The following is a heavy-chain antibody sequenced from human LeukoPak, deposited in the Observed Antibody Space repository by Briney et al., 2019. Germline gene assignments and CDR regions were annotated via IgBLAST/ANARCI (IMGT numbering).Heavy chain of an antibody. Sequence: GGSLRLSCAASGFTVSSNYMGWVRQAPGKGLEWVSVIYSGGSTYYADSVKGRFTISRDNSKNTLYLQMNSLRAEDTAVYYCAREQQLARDAFDIWGQGTMVTVSS. J-gene: IGHJ3*02. CDR1: GFTVSSNY. V-gene: IGHV3-66*01. D-gene: IGHD6-13*01. CDR3: AREQQLARDAFDI. CDR2: IYSGGST.